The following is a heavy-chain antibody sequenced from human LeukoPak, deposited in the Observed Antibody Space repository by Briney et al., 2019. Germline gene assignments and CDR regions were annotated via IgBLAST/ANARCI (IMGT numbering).Heavy chain of an antibody. CDR1: GFSLSIYA. CDR2: ISSSSSYI. CDR3: ARSRFDIVVVPAAIGY. V-gene: IGHV3-21*01. J-gene: IGHJ4*02. Sequence: GGSLRLSCAASGFSLSIYAMSWVRQAPGKGLEWVSSISSSSSYIYYADSVKGRFTISRDNAKNSLYLQMNSLRAEDTAVYYCARSRFDIVVVPAAIGYWGQGTLVTVSS. D-gene: IGHD2-2*02.